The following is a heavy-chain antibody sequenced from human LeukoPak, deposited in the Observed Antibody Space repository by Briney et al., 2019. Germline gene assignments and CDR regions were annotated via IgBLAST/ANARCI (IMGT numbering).Heavy chain of an antibody. J-gene: IGHJ5*02. Sequence: PGGSLRLSCAASGFTFSSYGMHWVRQAPGKGLEWVAVIWYDGSNKYYADSVKGRFTISRDNSKNTLYLQMNSLRAEDTAVYYCAKDVVAATRGPTETWGQGTLVTVSS. CDR3: AKDVVAATRGPTET. V-gene: IGHV3-30*02. CDR2: IWYDGSNK. D-gene: IGHD2-15*01. CDR1: GFTFSSYG.